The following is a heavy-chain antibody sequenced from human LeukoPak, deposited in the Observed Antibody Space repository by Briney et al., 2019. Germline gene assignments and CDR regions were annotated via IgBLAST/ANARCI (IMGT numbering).Heavy chain of an antibody. Sequence: PGGSLRLSCAASGFTFSSYGMHWVRQAPGKGLEWVAVIWYDGSNKYYADSVKGRFTISRDNSKNTLYLQMNSLRAEDTAVYSCAKQTGSWYFDYWGQGTLVTVSS. V-gene: IGHV3-33*06. CDR1: GFTFSSYG. CDR3: AKQTGSWYFDY. D-gene: IGHD1-1*01. J-gene: IGHJ4*02. CDR2: IWYDGSNK.